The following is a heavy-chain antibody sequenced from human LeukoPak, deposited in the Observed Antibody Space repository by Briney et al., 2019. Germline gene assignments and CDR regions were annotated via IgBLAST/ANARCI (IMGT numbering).Heavy chain of an antibody. CDR2: ITPNSDYI. CDR3: VKEFYCRCSCQGKVYYFYR. J-gene: IGHJ4*01. CDR1: GFTFSSFS. Sequence: PGGSLRLSCAASGFTFSSFSFNWVRQAPGKGLEWVSSITPNSDYIWYADSVKGRFTISRDNAQNSLYLQMNSLRVEDTALYYCVKEFYCRCSCQGKVYYFYRWGQGTQVPGSS. V-gene: IGHV3-21*01. D-gene: IGHD2-15*01.